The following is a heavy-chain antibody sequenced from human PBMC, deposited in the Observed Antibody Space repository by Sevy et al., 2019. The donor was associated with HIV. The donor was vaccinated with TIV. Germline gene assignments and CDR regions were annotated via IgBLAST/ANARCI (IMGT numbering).Heavy chain of an antibody. CDR2: MNPNSGNT. CDR1: GYTFTSYD. D-gene: IGHD1-26*01. Sequence: ASVKVSCKASGYTFTSYDINWVRQATGQGLEWMGWMNPNSGNTGYTQKFQVRVTITRNTSISTAYMELSSLRSEDTAVYYCAREKAGSEVPVYYYYYGMVVWGQGTTVTVSS. V-gene: IGHV1-8*03. CDR3: AREKAGSEVPVYYYYYGMVV. J-gene: IGHJ6*02.